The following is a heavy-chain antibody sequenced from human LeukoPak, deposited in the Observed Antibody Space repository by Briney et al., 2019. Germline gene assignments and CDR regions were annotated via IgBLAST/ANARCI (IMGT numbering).Heavy chain of an antibody. V-gene: IGHV4-59*01. CDR2: IFYSGST. CDR1: GGSISGEY. J-gene: IGHJ4*02. CDR3: ARGEWDVLYDY. D-gene: IGHD1-26*01. Sequence: SETLSLTCTVSGGSISGEYWIWIRQPPGKGLEWIGYIFYSGSTNYNPSLKSRVTISVDTSKNQFSLKLSSVTAADTAVYYCARGEWDVLYDYWGQGTLVTVSS.